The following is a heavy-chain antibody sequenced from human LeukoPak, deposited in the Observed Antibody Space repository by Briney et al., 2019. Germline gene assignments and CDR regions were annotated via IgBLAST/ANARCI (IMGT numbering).Heavy chain of an antibody. CDR1: GGAVSGYY. Sequence: PSETLSLTCIVSGGAVSGYYWSWIRQPPGKGLEWIGYIYYSGSTDYNPSLKSRLTMSIDTSKNQFSLRLSSVTAAGTAVYYCARRGDILTDYAFDYWGQGTLVTVSS. CDR3: ARRGDILTDYAFDY. V-gene: IGHV4-59*08. CDR2: IYYSGST. D-gene: IGHD3-9*01. J-gene: IGHJ4*02.